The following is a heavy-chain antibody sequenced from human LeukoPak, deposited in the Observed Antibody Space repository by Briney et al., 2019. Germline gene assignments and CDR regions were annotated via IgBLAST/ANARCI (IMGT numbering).Heavy chain of an antibody. J-gene: IGHJ4*02. CDR2: IKGDGSYK. CDR1: GFTFSNYW. CDR3: ATSSDSSGND. D-gene: IGHD3-22*01. Sequence: GGSLRLSCAASGFTFSNYWMSWVRQAPGKGLEWVANIKGDGSYKYYVDSVKGRFTISRDNAKSSLYLQMNTLRAEDTAVYYCATSSDSSGNDWGQGALVTVSS. V-gene: IGHV3-7*03.